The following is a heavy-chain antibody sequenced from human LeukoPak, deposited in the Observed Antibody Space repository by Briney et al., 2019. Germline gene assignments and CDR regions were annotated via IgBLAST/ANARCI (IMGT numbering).Heavy chain of an antibody. V-gene: IGHV4-39*07. D-gene: IGHD4-23*01. CDR2: INHSGST. CDR1: GASISSNNYY. J-gene: IGHJ4*02. CDR3: ARARVNDY. Sequence: SETLSLTCTVSGASISSNNYYWGWIRQPPGKGLEWIGEINHSGSTNYNPSLKSRVTISVDTSKNQFSLKLSSVTAADTAVYYCARARVNDYWGQGTLVTVSS.